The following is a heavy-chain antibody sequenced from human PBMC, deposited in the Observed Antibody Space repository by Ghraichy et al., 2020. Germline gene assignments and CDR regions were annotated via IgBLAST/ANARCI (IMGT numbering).Heavy chain of an antibody. Sequence: TLSLTCTVSGGSISSYYWSWIRQPPGKGLEWIGYIYYSGSTNYNPSLKSRVTISVDTSKNQFSLKLSSVTAADTAVYYCASLYGTGSRAKDNGMDVWGQGTTVTVSS. CDR1: GGSISSYY. D-gene: IGHD3-10*01. CDR2: IYYSGST. J-gene: IGHJ6*02. V-gene: IGHV4-59*01. CDR3: ASLYGTGSRAKDNGMDV.